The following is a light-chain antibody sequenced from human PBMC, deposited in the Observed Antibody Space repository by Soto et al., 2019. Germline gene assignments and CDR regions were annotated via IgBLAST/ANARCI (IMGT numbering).Light chain of an antibody. J-gene: IGLJ2*01. Sequence: QSVLTQPPSVSAAPGQKVTISCSGSSSNIGNNYVSWYQHLPGTAPKLLIYDNNNRPSGTPDRFSGSKSGTSATLGTTGLQTGDEADYYCGAWDSSLSAVVFGGGTKLTVL. V-gene: IGLV1-51*01. CDR3: GAWDSSLSAVV. CDR1: SSNIGNNY. CDR2: DNN.